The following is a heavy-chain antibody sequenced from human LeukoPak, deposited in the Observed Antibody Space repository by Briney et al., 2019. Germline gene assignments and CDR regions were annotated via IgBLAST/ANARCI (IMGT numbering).Heavy chain of an antibody. CDR2: IKEDGSEK. J-gene: IGHJ4*02. V-gene: IGHV3-7*01. CDR3: VREYYYNSSGYRALCY. Sequence: PGGSLRLSCAASGFTFSYFWMSWVRQAPGKGPEWVANIKEDGSEKYYVDSVKGRFTISRDNAKNSLYLQMSSLRAEDTAAYYCVREYYYNSSGYRALCYWGQGTLVTVSS. D-gene: IGHD3-22*01. CDR1: GFTFSYFW.